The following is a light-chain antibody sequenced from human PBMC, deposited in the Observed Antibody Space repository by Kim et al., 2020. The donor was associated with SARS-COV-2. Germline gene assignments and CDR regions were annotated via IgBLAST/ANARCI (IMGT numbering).Light chain of an antibody. CDR1: RSDVGGYNY. CDR3: SSYASSISWV. V-gene: IGLV2-14*03. Sequence: GQSISISCTGTRSDVGGYNYVSWYQQHPGKAPKLSIYDVNSRPSGISNRFSGSKSGNTASLTISGLQAEDEADYYCSSYASSISWVFGGGTKVTVL. CDR2: DVN. J-gene: IGLJ3*02.